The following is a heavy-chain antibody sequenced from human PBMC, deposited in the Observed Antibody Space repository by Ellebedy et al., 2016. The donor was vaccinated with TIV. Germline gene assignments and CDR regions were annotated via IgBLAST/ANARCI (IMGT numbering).Heavy chain of an antibody. CDR3: ASGGYSGSSSWFDP. CDR1: GGSISENNNF. V-gene: IGHV4-39*01. Sequence: MPSETLSLTCTVSGGSISENNNFWGWIRQSPAKGLEWIGNVYYSGSSYYNPSLKSRVSMFIDTSKNQFSLELTSVTAADTALYYCASGGYSGSSSWFDPWGQGTLVTVSS. CDR2: VYYSGSS. J-gene: IGHJ5*02. D-gene: IGHD1-26*01.